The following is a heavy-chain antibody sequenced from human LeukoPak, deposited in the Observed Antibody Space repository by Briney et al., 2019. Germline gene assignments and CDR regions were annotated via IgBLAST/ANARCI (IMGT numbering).Heavy chain of an antibody. D-gene: IGHD6-13*01. J-gene: IGHJ4*02. Sequence: GGSLRLSCAASGFTFDDYAMHWVRQAPGKGLEWVSGISWNSGNIGYADSVKGRFTISRDNAKNSLSLQMNSLRVEDTVLYYCVAGGDYWGQGTLVTVSS. V-gene: IGHV3-9*01. CDR1: GFTFDDYA. CDR3: VAGGDY. CDR2: ISWNSGNI.